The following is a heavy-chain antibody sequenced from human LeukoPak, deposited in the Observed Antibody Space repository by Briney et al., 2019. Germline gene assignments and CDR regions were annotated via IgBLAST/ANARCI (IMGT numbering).Heavy chain of an antibody. Sequence: ASVKVSCKASGYTFTSYDINWVRQATGQGLEWMGWMNPNSGNTGYAQKFQGRVTMTRNTSISTAYMELSSLRSDDTAVYYCARMDQWGNRKPFDYWGQGTLVTVSS. CDR3: ARMDQWGNRKPFDY. D-gene: IGHD3-16*01. V-gene: IGHV1-8*01. CDR2: MNPNSGNT. J-gene: IGHJ4*02. CDR1: GYTFTSYD.